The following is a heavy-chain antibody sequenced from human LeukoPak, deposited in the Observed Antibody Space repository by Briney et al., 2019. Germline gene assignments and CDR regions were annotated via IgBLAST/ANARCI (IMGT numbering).Heavy chain of an antibody. CDR1: GGTFSSYA. D-gene: IGHD6-13*01. Sequence: ASVKVSCKASGGTFSSYAISWVRQAPGQGLEWMGRIIPILGIANYAQKFQGRVTITADKSTSTAYMELSSLRSEDTAVYYCAKDLGPGYSITDYWGQGTLVTVSS. J-gene: IGHJ4*02. CDR2: IIPILGIA. CDR3: AKDLGPGYSITDY. V-gene: IGHV1-69*04.